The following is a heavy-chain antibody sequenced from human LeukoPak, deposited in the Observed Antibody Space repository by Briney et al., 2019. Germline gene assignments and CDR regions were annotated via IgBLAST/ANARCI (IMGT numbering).Heavy chain of an antibody. Sequence: SETLSLTCTVSGGSNSSYYWSWIRQPPGKGLEWIGYIYYSGSTNYNPSLKSRVTISVDTSKNQFSLKLSSVTAADTAVYYCAREYSSSFDYWGQGTLVTVSS. CDR3: AREYSSSFDY. D-gene: IGHD6-13*01. V-gene: IGHV4-59*01. CDR1: GGSNSSYY. CDR2: IYYSGST. J-gene: IGHJ4*02.